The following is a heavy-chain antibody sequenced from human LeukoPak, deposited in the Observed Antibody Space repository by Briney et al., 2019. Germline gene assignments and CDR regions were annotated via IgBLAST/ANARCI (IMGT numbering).Heavy chain of an antibody. D-gene: IGHD3-16*01. CDR1: GFTFSDYY. V-gene: IGHV3-11*01. CDR2: ISSSGSTI. CDR3: AKDEKTANLVSSWDN. Sequence: GGTLRLSCAASGFTFSDYYMSWIRQAPGKGLEWVSYISSSGSTIYYADSVKGRFTISRDNAKNSLYLQMNSLRAEDTAVYYCAKDEKTANLVSSWDNWGQGTLVTVSS. J-gene: IGHJ4*02.